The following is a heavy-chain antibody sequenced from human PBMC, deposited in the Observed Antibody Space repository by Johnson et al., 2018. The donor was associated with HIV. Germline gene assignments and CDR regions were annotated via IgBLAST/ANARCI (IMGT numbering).Heavy chain of an antibody. CDR2: ISSSGLTI. V-gene: IGHV3-11*04. J-gene: IGHJ3*02. D-gene: IGHD3-10*01. CDR1: GFTFSDCY. Sequence: QVQLVESGGGLVKPGGSLRLSCAASGFTFSDCYMSWLRQAPGKGLEWVSYISSSGLTIYYADSVKGRFTISRDNSKNTLYLQMNSLRVEDTAVYYCASEVRGVLDIWGQGTMVTVSS. CDR3: ASEVRGVLDI.